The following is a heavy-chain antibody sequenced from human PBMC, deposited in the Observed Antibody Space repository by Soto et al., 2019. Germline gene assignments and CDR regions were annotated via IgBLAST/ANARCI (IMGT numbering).Heavy chain of an antibody. CDR2: ISWNSGSI. D-gene: IGHD2-15*01. J-gene: IGHJ5*02. V-gene: IGHV3-9*01. CDR1: GFTFDDYA. CDR3: AKDIFGCSGGSCPHPKDISGASGANWFDP. Sequence: GGSLRLSCAASGFTFDDYAMHWVRQAPGKGLEWVSGISWNSGSIGYADSVKGRFTISRDNPKNSLYLQMNSLRAEDTALYYCAKDIFGCSGGSCPHPKDISGASGANWFDPWGQGTLVTVSS.